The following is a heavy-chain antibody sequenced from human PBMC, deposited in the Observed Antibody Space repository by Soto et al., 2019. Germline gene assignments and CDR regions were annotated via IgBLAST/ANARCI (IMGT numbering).Heavy chain of an antibody. CDR1: GFIFSNCW. CDR3: VRAIGHYGMDV. V-gene: IGHV3-74*01. CDR2: INSDGSST. Sequence: GGSLRLSGVASGFIFSNCWMHWVRQAPGMGLVWVSHINSDGSSTTYADSVKGRFTISRDNAKNTLYLQMNSLRAEDTAVYYCVRAIGHYGMDVWGRGTTVTVSS. J-gene: IGHJ6*02. D-gene: IGHD3-22*01.